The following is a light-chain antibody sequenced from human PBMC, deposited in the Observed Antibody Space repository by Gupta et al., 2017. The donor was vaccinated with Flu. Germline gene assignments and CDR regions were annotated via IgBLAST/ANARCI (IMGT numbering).Light chain of an antibody. CDR3: QQFGSSPLYT. CDR2: GAS. V-gene: IGKV3-20*01. J-gene: IGKJ2*01. CDR1: QSVSSSY. Sequence: DIVLPQSAGTLSLSQGERATLSCRASQSVSSSYLAWYQQKPGQAPRLLIYGASSRATGIPDRFSGSGSGTDFTLTISRLEPEDFAVYYCQQFGSSPLYTFGQGTKLEIK.